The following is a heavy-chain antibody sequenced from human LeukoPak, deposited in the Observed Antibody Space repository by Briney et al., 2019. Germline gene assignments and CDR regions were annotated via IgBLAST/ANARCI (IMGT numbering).Heavy chain of an antibody. D-gene: IGHD3-10*01. J-gene: IGHJ3*01. V-gene: IGHV5-51*01. CDR2: TYPDDSDI. CDR1: GYRFNDYW. CDR3: ARHGRGSRSPNAFDF. Sequence: GESLKISCKGSGYRFNDYWIGWVRQMPGKGLQWMGVTYPDDSDIRYSPSFQGQVTISADKSIITAYLQWSSLKASDTAMYYCARHGRGSRSPNAFDFWGQGTMVTVSS.